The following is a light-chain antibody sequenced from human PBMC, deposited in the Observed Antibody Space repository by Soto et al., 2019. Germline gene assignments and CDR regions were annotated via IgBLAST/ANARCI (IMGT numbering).Light chain of an antibody. CDR2: GAS. CDR1: QTVSSSY. J-gene: IGKJ1*01. Sequence: EIVLTQSPATLSLSPGERATLSCRASQTVSSSYLAWYQQKPGQAPRLLIYGASSRVTGIPDRFSGSGSGTDFTLTISRLEPEDFALYYCQQYETSLRTFGQGTKVEIK. V-gene: IGKV3-20*01. CDR3: QQYETSLRT.